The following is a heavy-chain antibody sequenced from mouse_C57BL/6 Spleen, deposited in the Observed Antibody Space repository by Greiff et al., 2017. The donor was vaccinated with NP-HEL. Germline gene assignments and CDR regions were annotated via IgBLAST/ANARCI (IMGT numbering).Heavy chain of an antibody. CDR3: ARWFYAMDY. Sequence: EVQLQQSGPELVKPGASVKISCKASGYTFTDYYMNWVKQSHGKSLEWIGDINPNNGGTSYNQKFKGKATLTVDKSSSTAYIELRSLTSEDSAVYYCARWFYAMDYWGQGTSVTVSS. CDR2: INPNNGGT. J-gene: IGHJ4*01. D-gene: IGHD2-2*01. V-gene: IGHV1-26*01. CDR1: GYTFTDYY.